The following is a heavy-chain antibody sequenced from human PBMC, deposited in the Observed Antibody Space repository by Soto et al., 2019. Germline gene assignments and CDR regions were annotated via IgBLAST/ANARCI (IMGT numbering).Heavy chain of an antibody. CDR2: IWYDGSNK. CDR3: VRENWNRRLDNWFDP. D-gene: IGHD1-1*01. CDR1: GFTFSSYG. Sequence: GGSLRLSCAASGFTFSSYGMHWVRQAPGKGLEWVAVIWYDGSNKYYADSVKGRFTISRDNSKNSLYLQMNSLRVEDTAVYNIVRENWNRRLDNWFDPWGQGTLVTVSS. V-gene: IGHV3-33*01. J-gene: IGHJ5*02.